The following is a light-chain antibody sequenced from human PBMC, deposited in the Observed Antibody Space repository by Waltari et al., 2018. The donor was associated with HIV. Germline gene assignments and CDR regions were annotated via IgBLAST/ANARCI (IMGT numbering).Light chain of an antibody. CDR2: AAS. J-gene: IGKJ2*04. V-gene: IGKV1-39*01. CDR3: QQSYRIPRS. Sequence: DIRMTQSPSSVSASVGDRVTITCRASESIVKYLNWYQQKPGKAPKLLIHAASTLEGGVPSRFSGRGSGTDFSLTISGLQREDIATYYCQQSYRIPRSFGQGTKLEIK. CDR1: ESIVKY.